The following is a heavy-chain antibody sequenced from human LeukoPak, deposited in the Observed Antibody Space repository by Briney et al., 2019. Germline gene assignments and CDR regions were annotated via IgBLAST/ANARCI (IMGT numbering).Heavy chain of an antibody. CDR2: IYHSGST. V-gene: IGHV4-38-2*02. CDR3: ARDKIHGDYSGDWFDP. D-gene: IGHD4-17*01. Sequence: SETLSLTCTVSGYSISSGYYWGWIRQPPGKGLEWIGSIYHSGSTYYNPSLKSRVTISVDTSKNQFSLKLSSVTAADTAVYYCARDKIHGDYSGDWFDPWGQGTLVTVSS. CDR1: GYSISSGYY. J-gene: IGHJ5*02.